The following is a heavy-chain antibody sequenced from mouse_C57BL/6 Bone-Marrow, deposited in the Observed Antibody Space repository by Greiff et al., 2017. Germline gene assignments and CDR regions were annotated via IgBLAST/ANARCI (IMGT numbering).Heavy chain of an antibody. CDR3: TTGSYYFDY. CDR2: IDPENGDT. D-gene: IGHD1-1*02. V-gene: IGHV14-4*01. J-gene: IGHJ2*01. Sequence: VQLQQSGAELVRPGASVKLSCTASGFNIKDDYMHWVKQRPEQGLEWIGWIDPENGDTEYASKFPGKATTTADTSTNTAYLQLSSLTSEDTAVYYCTTGSYYFDYWGQGTTLTVSS. CDR1: GFNIKDDY.